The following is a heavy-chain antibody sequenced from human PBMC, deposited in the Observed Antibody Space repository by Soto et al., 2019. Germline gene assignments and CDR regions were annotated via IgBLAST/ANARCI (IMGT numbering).Heavy chain of an antibody. CDR1: GFSLSSSGGG. CDR2: IYWDDDK. Sequence: QITLKESGPTLVKPTQTLTLTCAFSGFSLSSSGGGVGWIRQPPGKALEWLALIYWDDDKRYSPSLKNRLTITKDTSNDQVVLTMTNMDPVDTATYYCAHSRGGGNSAWFAPWGQGTLVTVSS. V-gene: IGHV2-5*02. D-gene: IGHD2-21*02. CDR3: AHSRGGGNSAWFAP. J-gene: IGHJ5*02.